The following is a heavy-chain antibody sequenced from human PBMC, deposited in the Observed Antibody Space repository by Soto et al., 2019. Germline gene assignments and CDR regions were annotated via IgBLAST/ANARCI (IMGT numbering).Heavy chain of an antibody. CDR2: IRNTGYGGTA. CDR1: GFPFGDYA. Sequence: PGGSLRLSCTTSGFPFGDYAMTWVRQAPGKGLEWVGFIRNTGYGGTAEYATSVKGRFIISRDDSMSSAYLQLNSLKVDDSAVYYCVRGSFGYYGPWGQGTLVTVSS. CDR3: VRGSFGYYGP. D-gene: IGHD3-22*01. V-gene: IGHV3-49*04. J-gene: IGHJ5*02.